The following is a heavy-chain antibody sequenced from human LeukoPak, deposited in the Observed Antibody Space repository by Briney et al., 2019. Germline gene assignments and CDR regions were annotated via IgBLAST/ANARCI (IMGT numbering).Heavy chain of an antibody. CDR2: IRSAVETT. CDR3: AKHFCTGLDCSLFDS. Sequence: GGSLRLSCAASGFTMSHYGVSWVRQAPGKGLEWISGIRSAVETTHYADSVKGRFIISRDDSKNALSLQLNSLRPEDTALYYCAKHFCTGLDCSLFDSWGQGTLVTVSS. V-gene: IGHV3-23*01. CDR1: GFTMSHYG. D-gene: IGHD3/OR15-3a*01. J-gene: IGHJ4*02.